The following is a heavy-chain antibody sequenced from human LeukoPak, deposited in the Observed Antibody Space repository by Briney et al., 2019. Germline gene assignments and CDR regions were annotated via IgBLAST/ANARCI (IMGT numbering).Heavy chain of an antibody. CDR1: GGSISSYY. CDR2: IYHSGST. Sequence: PSETLSLTCTVSGGSISSYYWSWIRQPPGKGLEWIGSIYHSGSTYYNPSLKSRVTISVDTSKNQFSLKLSSVTAADTAVYYCAGAYYYDSSPLWGQGTLVTVSS. D-gene: IGHD3-22*01. J-gene: IGHJ4*02. V-gene: IGHV4-59*04. CDR3: AGAYYYDSSPL.